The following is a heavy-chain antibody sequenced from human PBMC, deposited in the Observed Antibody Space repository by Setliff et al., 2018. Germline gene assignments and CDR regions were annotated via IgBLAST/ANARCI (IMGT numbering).Heavy chain of an antibody. D-gene: IGHD2-2*01. CDR1: GGSFSTYY. CDR3: ARAHSSTLSVHDY. CDR2: INHSGST. V-gene: IGHV4-34*10. J-gene: IGHJ4*02. Sequence: SETLSLTCAVYGGSFSTYYWIWIRQPQGKGLEWIGEINHSGSTTYEHSVKGRFTISRDNAKKTLYLQMNSLRAEDTAVYYGARAHSSTLSVHDYWGQGTLVTVSS.